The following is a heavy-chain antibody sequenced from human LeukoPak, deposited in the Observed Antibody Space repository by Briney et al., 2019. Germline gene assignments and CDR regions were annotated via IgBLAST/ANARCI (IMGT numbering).Heavy chain of an antibody. CDR3: AKLGVYYYYGMDV. Sequence: SETLSLTCTVSGGSISSYYWSWIRQPPGKGLEWIGYIYYSGSTKYNPSLKSRVTISVDTSKNQFSLKLSSVTAADTAVYYCAKLGVYYYYGMDVWGQGTTVTVSS. J-gene: IGHJ6*02. CDR2: IYYSGST. CDR1: GGSISSYY. V-gene: IGHV4-59*01. D-gene: IGHD2-8*01.